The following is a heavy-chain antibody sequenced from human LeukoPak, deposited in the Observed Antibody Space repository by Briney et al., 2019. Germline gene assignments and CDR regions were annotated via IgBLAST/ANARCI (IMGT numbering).Heavy chain of an antibody. D-gene: IGHD6-25*01. CDR3: AGISYSGTWPVGY. J-gene: IGHJ4*02. CDR2: ISAGGDTT. V-gene: IGHV3-23*01. CDR1: GFTFSSYA. Sequence: SGGSLRLSCAASGFTFSSYAMSWVRQAPGKGLEWVSAISAGGDTTYTADSVRGRFTLSRDNSKNTLYLQMNTLTAEDTALYYCAGISYSGTWPVGYWGQGTLGTV.